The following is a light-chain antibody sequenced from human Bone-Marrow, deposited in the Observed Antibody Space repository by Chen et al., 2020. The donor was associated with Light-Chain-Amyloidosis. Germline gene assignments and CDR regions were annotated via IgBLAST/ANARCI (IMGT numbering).Light chain of an antibody. J-gene: IGLJ3*02. V-gene: IGLV3-21*02. CDR2: DDS. CDR1: NIGATS. CDR3: QVWDRSSGVPV. Sequence: SYVLTQPSSVSVAPGQTATNACGGNNIGATSVHWYQQTPGQAPVLVVYDDSDRPSGIPERLSGYDSGTTATLTTSRVEAGDEADYYWQVWDRSSGVPVFGGGTKLTVL.